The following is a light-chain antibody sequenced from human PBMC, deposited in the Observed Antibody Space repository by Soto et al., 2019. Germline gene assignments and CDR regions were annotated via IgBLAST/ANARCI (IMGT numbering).Light chain of an antibody. CDR3: QQYNNWPRT. V-gene: IGKV3-15*01. J-gene: IGKJ1*01. CDR2: GAS. Sequence: EIVMTQSQGTLSVSPGERATLSCRASQSVSSNLAWYQQKPGQAPRLLIYGASTRATGIPARFSGSRSGTEFTLTISSQQSEDFGVYYWQQYNNWPRTFGEGTKVEIK. CDR1: QSVSSN.